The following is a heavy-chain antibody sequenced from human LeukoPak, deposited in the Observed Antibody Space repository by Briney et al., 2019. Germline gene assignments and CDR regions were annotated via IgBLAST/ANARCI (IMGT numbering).Heavy chain of an antibody. D-gene: IGHD3-3*01. CDR1: GGSISSGSYY. J-gene: IGHJ3*02. CDR2: IYTSGST. CDR3: ARFLLPYYDFWSGYQSYDAFDI. V-gene: IGHV4-61*02. Sequence: PSETLSLTCTVSGGSISSGSYYWSWIRQPAGKGLEWIGRIYTSGSTNYNPSLKSRVTISVDTSKNQFSLKLSSVTAADTAVYYCARFLLPYYDFWSGYQSYDAFDIWGQGTMVTVSS.